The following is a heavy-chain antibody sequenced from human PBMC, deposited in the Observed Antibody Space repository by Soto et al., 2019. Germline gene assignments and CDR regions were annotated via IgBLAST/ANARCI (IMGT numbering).Heavy chain of an antibody. V-gene: IGHV1-69*04. CDR2: IIPILGIA. CDR3: ARDGVVVVAAMRGAFDI. D-gene: IGHD2-15*01. Sequence: SVKVSCKASGVTFSSHSISWGGQGPGQRLEWMGRIIPILGIANYAQKFQGRVTITADKSTSTAYMELSSLRSEDTAVYYCARDGVVVVAAMRGAFDIWGQGTMVTVSS. CDR1: GVTFSSHS. J-gene: IGHJ3*02.